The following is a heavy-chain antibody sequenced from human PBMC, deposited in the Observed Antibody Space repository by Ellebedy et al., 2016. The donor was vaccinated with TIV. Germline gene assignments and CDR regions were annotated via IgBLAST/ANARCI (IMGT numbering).Heavy chain of an antibody. CDR1: GYTFTSYD. CDR2: MNPNSGNT. CDR3: ARGQDIAVH. V-gene: IGHV1-8*01. Sequence: ASVKVSXXASGYTFTSYDINWVRQATGQGLEWMGWMNPNSGNTGYAQKFQGRVTMTRNTSISTAYMELSSLRAEDTAVYYCARGQDIAVHWGQGTLVTVSS. J-gene: IGHJ4*02. D-gene: IGHD2-21*01.